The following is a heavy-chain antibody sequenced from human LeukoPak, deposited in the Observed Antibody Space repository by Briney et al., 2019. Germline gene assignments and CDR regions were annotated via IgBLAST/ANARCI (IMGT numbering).Heavy chain of an antibody. J-gene: IGHJ4*02. CDR2: LSGGGGST. V-gene: IGHV3-23*01. CDR3: ASYDILAGYSRHPLKR. CDR1: GFTFSSYA. D-gene: IGHD3-9*01. Sequence: GGSLRLSCAASGFTFSSYAMSWVRQAPGNGLEWVSSLSGGGGSTYYADSVKGRFTISRDNSKNTLYLQVNSLRAEDTTVYYCASYDILAGYSRHPLKRWGQGTLVTVSS.